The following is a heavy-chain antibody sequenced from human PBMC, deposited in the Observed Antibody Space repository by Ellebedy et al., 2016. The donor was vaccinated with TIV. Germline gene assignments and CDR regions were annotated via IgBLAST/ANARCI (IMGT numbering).Heavy chain of an antibody. V-gene: IGHV3-53*01. CDR1: GFTVGNNF. J-gene: IGHJ5*02. CDR3: AREGMVAATDL. D-gene: IGHD2-15*01. CDR2: INANGVST. Sequence: GESLKISCAASGFTVGNNFMSWVRQAPGQGLEWVSGINANGVSTAYADSVEGRFTISRDNSKDTLFLQMNSLRVEDTAAYYCAREGMVAATDLWGQGTLVSVSS.